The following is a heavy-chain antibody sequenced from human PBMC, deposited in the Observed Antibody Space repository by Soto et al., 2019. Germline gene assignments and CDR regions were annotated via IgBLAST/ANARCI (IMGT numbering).Heavy chain of an antibody. CDR3: ARDPICSGGSCYDY. CDR2: IKQDGSEI. J-gene: IGHJ4*02. V-gene: IGHV3-7*01. D-gene: IGHD2-15*01. Sequence: EVQLVESGGGLVQPGGSLRLSCAASGFTFSRYWMTWVRQAPGKGLEWVANIKQDGSEIYYVDSVKGRFTISRDNAENSLYLQLNSLRAEYTAVYYCARDPICSGGSCYDYWGQGTLVTVSS. CDR1: GFTFSRYW.